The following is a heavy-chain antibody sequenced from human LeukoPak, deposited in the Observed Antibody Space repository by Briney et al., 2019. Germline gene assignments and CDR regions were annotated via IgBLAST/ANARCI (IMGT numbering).Heavy chain of an antibody. V-gene: IGHV4-39*07. CDR3: ARAPARGYSYGYIQH. J-gene: IGHJ1*01. CDR1: GGSISSGRSS. D-gene: IGHD5-18*01. CDR2: FYFTGRN. Sequence: SETLSLTCTVSGGSISSGRSSWGWVRQPPGKGLEWIGTFYFTGRNYYNPSLKSRVTISVDTSKNQFSLKLSSVTAADTAVYYCARAPARGYSYGYIQHWGQGTLVTVSS.